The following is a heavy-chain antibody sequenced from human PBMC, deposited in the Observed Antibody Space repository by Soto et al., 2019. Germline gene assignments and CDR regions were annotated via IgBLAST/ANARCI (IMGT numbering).Heavy chain of an antibody. Sequence: VGFLRLSCAASGFTFRNYGMNWVRQAPGKGLEWLSYISDDGTSMQYADSVKGRFTISRDNTKTSLYLQMSSLRGDDTAVYYCATAPGGVFHYAMDVWGQGVTVTVSS. CDR2: ISDDGTSM. CDR1: GFTFRNYG. D-gene: IGHD2-8*01. CDR3: ATAPGGVFHYAMDV. J-gene: IGHJ6*02. V-gene: IGHV3-48*03.